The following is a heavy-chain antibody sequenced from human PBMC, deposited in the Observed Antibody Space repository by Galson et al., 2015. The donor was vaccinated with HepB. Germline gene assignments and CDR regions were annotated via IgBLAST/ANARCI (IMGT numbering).Heavy chain of an antibody. D-gene: IGHD1-1*01. J-gene: IGHJ3*01. Sequence: SLRLSCAASGFAFSSYVMHWVRQAPGKGLEWVAVVWFDGSNQHYSGSVKGRFTISRDNSRTTIYLQMTSLRDEDTAVYYCARSMAYNWNDVGAFDVWGQGTMVTVSS. CDR1: GFAFSSYV. CDR3: ARSMAYNWNDVGAFDV. V-gene: IGHV3-33*01. CDR2: VWFDGSNQ.